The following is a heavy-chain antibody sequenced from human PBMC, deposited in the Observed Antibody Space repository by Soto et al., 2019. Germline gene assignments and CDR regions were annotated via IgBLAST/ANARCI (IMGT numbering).Heavy chain of an antibody. CDR3: ARTVGYYYGMDV. D-gene: IGHD4-17*01. CDR1: VYTFTSYA. Sequence: ASVKVSCKASVYTFTSYAMHWVRQAPGQRLEWMGWINAGNGNTKYSQKFQGRVTITRDTSASTAYMELSSLRSEDTAVYYCARTVGYYYGMDVWGQGTTVTVSS. J-gene: IGHJ6*02. V-gene: IGHV1-3*01. CDR2: INAGNGNT.